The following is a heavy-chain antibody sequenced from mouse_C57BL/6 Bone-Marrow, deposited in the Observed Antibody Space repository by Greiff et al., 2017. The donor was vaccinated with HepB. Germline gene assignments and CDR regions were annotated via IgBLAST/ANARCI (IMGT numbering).Heavy chain of an antibody. V-gene: IGHV3-6*01. CDR2: ISYDGSN. CDR3: ARDPLYYGSSDYAMDY. CDR1: GYSITSGYY. J-gene: IGHJ4*01. Sequence: EVQLQESGPGLVKPSQSLSLTCSVTGYSITSGYYWNWIRQFPGNKLEWMGYISYDGSNNYNPSLKNRISITRDTSKNQFFLKLNSVTTEDTATYYCARDPLYYGSSDYAMDYWGQGTSVTVSS. D-gene: IGHD1-1*01.